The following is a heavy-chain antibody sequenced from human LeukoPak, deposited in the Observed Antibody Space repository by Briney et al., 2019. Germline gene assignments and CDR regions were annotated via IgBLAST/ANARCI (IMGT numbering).Heavy chain of an antibody. V-gene: IGHV1-69*05. D-gene: IGHD3-10*02. CDR2: IIPIFGTA. Sequence: GASVKVSCKASGGTFSSYAISWVRQAPGQGLEWMGGIIPIFGTANYAQKLQGRVTITTDESTSTAYMELSSLRSEDTAVYYCARNVVHMYYFDYWGQETLVTVSS. CDR1: GGTFSSYA. CDR3: ARNVVHMYYFDY. J-gene: IGHJ4*02.